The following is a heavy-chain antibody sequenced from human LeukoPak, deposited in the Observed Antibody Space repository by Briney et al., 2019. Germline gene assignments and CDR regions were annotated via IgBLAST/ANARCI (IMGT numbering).Heavy chain of an antibody. Sequence: PGGPLEPPFPPSEFTSSSYARPGFRKATGKGLEWFSAIGAAGDTYYPGSVKGRFTISRENAKNSLYLQMNSLRAGDTAVYYCARGRHSGYDLALEDWGQGTLVTVSS. CDR3: ARGRHSGYDLALED. D-gene: IGHD5-12*01. CDR1: EFTSSSYA. CDR2: IGAAGDT. V-gene: IGHV3-13*01. J-gene: IGHJ4*02.